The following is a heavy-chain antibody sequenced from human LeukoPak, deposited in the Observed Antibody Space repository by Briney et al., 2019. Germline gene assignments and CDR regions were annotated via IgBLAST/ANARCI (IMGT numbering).Heavy chain of an antibody. CDR3: ARAKSGVAGFFDY. Sequence: KPSETLSLTCSVSGDSISSHYWSWIRQPPGKGLEWIGYIYYSGSTKYNPSLKSRVTLLADTSKNQLFLKLSSVTAADTAVYYCARAKSGVAGFFDYWGQGALVTVSS. CDR1: GDSISSHY. J-gene: IGHJ4*02. D-gene: IGHD6-19*01. CDR2: IYYSGST. V-gene: IGHV4-59*11.